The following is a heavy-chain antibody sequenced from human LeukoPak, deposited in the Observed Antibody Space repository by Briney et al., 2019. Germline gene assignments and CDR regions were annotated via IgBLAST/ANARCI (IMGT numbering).Heavy chain of an antibody. CDR2: ISYDESNK. V-gene: IGHV3-30-3*01. Sequence: PGGSLRLSCAASGFTFSSYAMHWVRQAPGKGLEWVAVISYDESNKYYADSVKGRFTISRDNSKNTLYLQMNSLRAEDTAVYYCARDGEPYYYDSSGYLGDYWGQGTLVTVSS. CDR1: GFTFSSYA. J-gene: IGHJ4*02. D-gene: IGHD3-22*01. CDR3: ARDGEPYYYDSSGYLGDY.